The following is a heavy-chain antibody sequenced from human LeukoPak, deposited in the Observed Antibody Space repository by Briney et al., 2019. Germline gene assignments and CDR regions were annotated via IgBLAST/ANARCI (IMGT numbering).Heavy chain of an antibody. J-gene: IGHJ4*02. CDR3: ARRAGAYSHPYDY. Sequence: GGSLRLSCAASGVTVSSNYMSWVRQAPGKGLEWVSVIYSGGSTYYADSVKGRFTISRDNSKNTLYLQMNSLRAEDTAVYYCARRAGAYSHPYDYWGQGTLVTVSS. D-gene: IGHD4/OR15-4a*01. CDR1: GVTVSSNY. CDR2: IYSGGST. V-gene: IGHV3-53*01.